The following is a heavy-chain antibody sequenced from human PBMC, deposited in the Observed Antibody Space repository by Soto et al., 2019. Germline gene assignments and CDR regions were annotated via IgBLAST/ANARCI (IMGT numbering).Heavy chain of an antibody. J-gene: IGHJ6*02. CDR1: GGTFSTDS. V-gene: IGHV1-69*12. CDR2: IIPMFGTA. Sequence: QVQLVQSGAEVKKPGSSVKVSCKASGGTFSTDSISWVRQAPRQGLEWMGGIIPMFGTANNAQKLQGRVTITADESTSTAYMELSSLRSEDTAVYFCAREIDGYYGMDVWGQGTTVTVAS. CDR3: AREIDGYYGMDV.